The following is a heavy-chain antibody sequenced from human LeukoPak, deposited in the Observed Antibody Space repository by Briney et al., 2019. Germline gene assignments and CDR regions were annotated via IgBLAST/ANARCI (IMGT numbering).Heavy chain of an antibody. CDR2: IKYDGYEE. Sequence: PGGSLRLSCAASGFTFSRYWMSWMRQAPGKGLEWVANIKYDGYEEYYVDSVKGRFTISRDNAKNSLYLQLNSLRVEDTAVYHCESGGAAPGSFDYWGQGTLVTVSP. J-gene: IGHJ4*02. D-gene: IGHD1-1*01. V-gene: IGHV3-7*01. CDR3: ESGGAAPGSFDY. CDR1: GFTFSRYW.